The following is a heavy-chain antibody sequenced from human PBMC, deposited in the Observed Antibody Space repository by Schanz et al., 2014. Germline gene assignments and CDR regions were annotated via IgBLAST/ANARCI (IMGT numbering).Heavy chain of an antibody. CDR1: GFTFSSYA. Sequence: EVQLVESGGGLVKPGGSLRLSCAASGFTFSSYAMSWVRQAPGKGLEWVSAISGGGGTTYYADSVKGRFTISRDNSNKTVDLQMNSLRAEDTALYYCVRDELLWFGEVLSLDYWGQGALVTVSS. V-gene: IGHV3-23*04. J-gene: IGHJ4*02. D-gene: IGHD3-10*01. CDR2: ISGGGGTT. CDR3: VRDELLWFGEVLSLDY.